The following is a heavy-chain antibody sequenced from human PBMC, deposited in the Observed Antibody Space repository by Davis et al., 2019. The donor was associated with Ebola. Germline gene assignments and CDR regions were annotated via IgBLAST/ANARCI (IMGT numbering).Heavy chain of an antibody. CDR1: GFTFSRFS. CDR3: ARAVAGTIYYYYGMDV. V-gene: IGHV3-21*01. CDR2: VSTMSTYI. J-gene: IGHJ6*02. Sequence: PGGSLRLSCVASGFTFSRFSMNWVRQAPGKGLEWVSSVSTMSTYIHYADSVKGRFTISRDNSKNTLYLQMNSLRAEDTAVYYCARAVAGTIYYYYGMDVWGQGTTVTVSS. D-gene: IGHD6-19*01.